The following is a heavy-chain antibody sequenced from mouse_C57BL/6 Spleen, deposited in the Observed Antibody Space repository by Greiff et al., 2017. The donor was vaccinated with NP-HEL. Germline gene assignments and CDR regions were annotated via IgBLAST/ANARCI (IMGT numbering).Heavy chain of an antibody. D-gene: IGHD3-3*01. CDR3: ARGGDPAWFAY. CDR1: GYAFSSSW. CDR2: IYPGDGDT. Sequence: QVQLQQSGPELVKPGASVKISCKASGYAFSSSWMNWVKQRPGTGLEWIGRIYPGDGDTNYNGKFKGKATLTADKSSSTAYRQLSSLTSEDSAVYFCARGGDPAWFAYWGQGTLVTVSA. V-gene: IGHV1-82*01. J-gene: IGHJ3*01.